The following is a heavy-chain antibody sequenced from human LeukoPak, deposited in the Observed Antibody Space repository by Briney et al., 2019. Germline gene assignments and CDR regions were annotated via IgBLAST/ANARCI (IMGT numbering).Heavy chain of an antibody. Sequence: GESLKISCKGSGYSFTSYWIGWVRQMPGKGLEWMGIIYPGDSDTRYSPSFQGQVTISADKSISTAYLKWSSLKASDPAMYYCARKHYYDSSSYYLGQYYFDYWGQGTLVTVSS. J-gene: IGHJ4*02. V-gene: IGHV5-51*01. CDR1: GYSFTSYW. D-gene: IGHD3-22*01. CDR2: IYPGDSDT. CDR3: ARKHYYDSSSYYLGQYYFDY.